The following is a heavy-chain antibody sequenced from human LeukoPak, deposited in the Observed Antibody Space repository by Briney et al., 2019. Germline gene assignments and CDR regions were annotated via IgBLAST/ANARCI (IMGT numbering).Heavy chain of an antibody. CDR2: IYYSGST. Sequence: PSETLSLTCTVSGGSISSYCWSWIRQPPGKGLECMGYIYYSGSTKYNPSLKSRVTISVDTSKNQFSLKLSSVTAADTAVYYCARARSSWDAFDIWGPGTMVTASS. CDR1: GGSISSYC. V-gene: IGHV4-59*01. D-gene: IGHD6-13*01. J-gene: IGHJ3*02. CDR3: ARARSSWDAFDI.